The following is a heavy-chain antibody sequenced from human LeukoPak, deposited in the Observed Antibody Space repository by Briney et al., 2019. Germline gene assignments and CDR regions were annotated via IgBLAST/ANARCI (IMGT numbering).Heavy chain of an antibody. J-gene: IGHJ4*02. CDR2: IKSDGKT. D-gene: IGHD3-10*01. Sequence: GGSLRLSCAASGFTFSSYWMHWVRQAPGKGLVWVSRIKSDGKTNYADSVKGRFTISRDNAKSFLYLQMNSLRVEDTAVYHCVRQAGRAGGQWGQGTLIAVSS. CDR1: GFTFSSYW. CDR3: VRQAGRAGGQ. V-gene: IGHV3-74*01.